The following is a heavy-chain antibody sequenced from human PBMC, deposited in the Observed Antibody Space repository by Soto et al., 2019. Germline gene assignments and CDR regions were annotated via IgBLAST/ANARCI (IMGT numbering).Heavy chain of an antibody. D-gene: IGHD2-15*01. J-gene: IGHJ4*02. CDR1: GFTFSSYA. V-gene: IGHV3-23*01. Sequence: GGSLRLSCAASGFTFSSYAMSWVRQAPGKVLPWVSAISGSGGNTYYADSVKGRFTISRDNSRNTLYLQMNSLRADDTAVYYCAKVPRYCSGGSCYGGYFDYWGQGTLVTVSS. CDR2: ISGSGGNT. CDR3: AKVPRYCSGGSCYGGYFDY.